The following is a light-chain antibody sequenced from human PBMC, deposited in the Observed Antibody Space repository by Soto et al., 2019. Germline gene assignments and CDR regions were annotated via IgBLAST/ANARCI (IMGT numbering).Light chain of an antibody. J-gene: IGKJ2*01. Sequence: AIPLTQSPSSLSASVGDRVTITCRASQGISSYLAWYQQKPGKAPKLLIYAASTLQSGVPSRFSGSGSGTDFTLTISSLQPEDFATYYCLQDYNYPYTFGQGTKLEIK. CDR2: AAS. V-gene: IGKV1-6*01. CDR1: QGISSY. CDR3: LQDYNYPYT.